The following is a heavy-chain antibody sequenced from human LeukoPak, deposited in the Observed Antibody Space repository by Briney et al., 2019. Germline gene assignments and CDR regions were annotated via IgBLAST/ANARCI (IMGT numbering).Heavy chain of an antibody. Sequence: GGSLRLSCAASGFTFSNYWMSWVRQAPGKGLEWVANIKQDGSEKYYVGSVKGRFTISRDNAKNSLYLQMNSLRAEDTAVYYCAIEEGRGSPFDYWGQGTLVTVSS. CDR3: AIEEGRGSPFDY. CDR1: GFTFSNYW. D-gene: IGHD1-26*01. V-gene: IGHV3-7*03. CDR2: IKQDGSEK. J-gene: IGHJ4*02.